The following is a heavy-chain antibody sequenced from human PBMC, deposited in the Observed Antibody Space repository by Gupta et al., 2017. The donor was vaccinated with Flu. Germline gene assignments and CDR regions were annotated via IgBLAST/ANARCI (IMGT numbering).Heavy chain of an antibody. CDR1: GFTFVSSA. J-gene: IGHJ4*02. CDR3: ARGYSKYFDY. V-gene: IGHV3-23*01. CDR2: ISGSGGSS. D-gene: IGHD4-4*01. Sequence: EVQLLESGGGLVQPGGSLRLSCAASGFTFVSSAMSWVRQAPGKGLEWVSAISGSGGSSFYGDSVKGRFSISRDNSKNTLYLQMNSLRVEDTAIYYCARGYSKYFDYWGQGSLVTVSS.